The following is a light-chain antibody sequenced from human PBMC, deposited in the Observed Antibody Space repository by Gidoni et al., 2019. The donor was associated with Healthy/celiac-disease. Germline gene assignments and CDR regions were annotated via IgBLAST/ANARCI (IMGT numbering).Light chain of an antibody. CDR3: QQYNNWPPLT. CDR2: GAS. J-gene: IGKJ5*01. Sequence: EIVMTQSPATLSVSPGERATLSCRASQSVSSNFAWYQQKPGQAPRLLIYGASTRATGIPARFSGSGSGTEFTLTISSLQSEDFAFYYCQQYNNWPPLTFGQGTRLEIK. CDR1: QSVSSN. V-gene: IGKV3-15*01.